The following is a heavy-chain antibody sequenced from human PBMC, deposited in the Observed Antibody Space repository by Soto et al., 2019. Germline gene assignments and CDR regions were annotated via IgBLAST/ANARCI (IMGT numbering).Heavy chain of an antibody. CDR2: IYYSGST. CDR1: GGSISSSSYY. Sequence: SETLSLTCTVSGGSISSSSYYWGWIRQPPGKGLEWIGSIYYSGSTYYNPSLKSRVTISVDTSKNQFSLKLSSVTAADTAVYYCARIGSAKGRDGYNYVYWGQGTLVTVSS. D-gene: IGHD5-12*01. V-gene: IGHV4-39*01. CDR3: ARIGSAKGRDGYNYVY. J-gene: IGHJ4*02.